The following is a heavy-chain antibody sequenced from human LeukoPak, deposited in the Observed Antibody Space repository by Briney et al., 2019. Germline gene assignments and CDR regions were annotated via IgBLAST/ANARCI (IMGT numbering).Heavy chain of an antibody. J-gene: IGHJ4*02. Sequence: GGSLRLSCAASGFTFDDYGMSWVRQAPGKGLEWVSGINWNGGSTGYADSVEGRFTISRDNAKNSLYLQMNSLRAEDTALYYCTRGEQWQSFDYWGQGTLVTVSS. CDR2: INWNGGST. CDR1: GFTFDDYG. CDR3: TRGEQWQSFDY. D-gene: IGHD6-19*01. V-gene: IGHV3-20*04.